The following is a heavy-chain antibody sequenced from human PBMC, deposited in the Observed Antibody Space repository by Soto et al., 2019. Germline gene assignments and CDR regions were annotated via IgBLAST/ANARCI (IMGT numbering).Heavy chain of an antibody. J-gene: IGHJ4*02. Sequence: ETLSLTCTVSGGSISSSSYYWGWIRQPPGKGLEWIGSIYYSGSTYYNPSLKSRVTISVDTSKNQFSLKLSSVTAADTAVYYCARHELRWAFDYWGQGTLVTVSS. CDR1: GGSISSSSYY. D-gene: IGHD4-17*01. V-gene: IGHV4-39*01. CDR3: ARHELRWAFDY. CDR2: IYYSGST.